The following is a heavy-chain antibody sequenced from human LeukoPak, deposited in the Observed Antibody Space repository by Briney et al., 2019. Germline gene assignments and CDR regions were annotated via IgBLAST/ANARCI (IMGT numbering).Heavy chain of an antibody. Sequence: GGSLRLSCAASGFTFSSYAMSWVRQAPGKGLEWVSAISGGSTYYADSVKGRFTISRDNSKNTLYLQMNSLRAEDTAVYYCAKRTRSSGTSYYFDYWGQGTLVTVSS. CDR1: GFTFSSYA. CDR2: ISGGST. D-gene: IGHD6-19*01. V-gene: IGHV3-23*01. J-gene: IGHJ4*02. CDR3: AKRTRSSGTSYYFDY.